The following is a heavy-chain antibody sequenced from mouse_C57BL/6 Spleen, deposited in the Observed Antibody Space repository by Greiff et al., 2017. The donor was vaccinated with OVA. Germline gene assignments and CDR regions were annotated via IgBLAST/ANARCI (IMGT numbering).Heavy chain of an antibody. CDR1: GYTFTSYW. D-gene: IGHD2-3*01. CDR3: ARKERWLLAWFAY. J-gene: IGHJ3*01. CDR2: IDPSDSYT. Sequence: QVQLQQSGAELVKPGASVKLSCKASGYTFTSYWMQWVKQRPGQGLEWIGEIDPSDSYTNYNQKFKGKATLTVDTSSSTAYMQLSSLTSEDSAVYYCARKERWLLAWFAYWGQGTLVTVSA. V-gene: IGHV1-50*01.